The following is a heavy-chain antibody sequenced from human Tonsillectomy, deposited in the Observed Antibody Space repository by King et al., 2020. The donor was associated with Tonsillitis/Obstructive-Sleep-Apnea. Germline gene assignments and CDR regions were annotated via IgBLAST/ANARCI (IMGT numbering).Heavy chain of an antibody. D-gene: IGHD7-27*01. J-gene: IGHJ3*02. Sequence: VQLVQSGAEVKKPGASVKVSCKVSGYTLTELSMHWVRQAPGKGLEWMGGFDPEDGETIYAQKVQGRVTMTEDTSTYTADMELSSLRSEDTAVYYCATDLTGDPNSNDAFDIWGQGTMVTVSS. CDR3: ATDLTGDPNSNDAFDI. V-gene: IGHV1-24*01. CDR1: GYTLTELS. CDR2: FDPEDGET.